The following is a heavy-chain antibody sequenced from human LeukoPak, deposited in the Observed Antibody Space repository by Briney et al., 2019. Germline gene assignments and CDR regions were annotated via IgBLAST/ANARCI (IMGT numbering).Heavy chain of an antibody. D-gene: IGHD6-19*01. Sequence: GESLKISCKGSGYSFTSYLIAWVRQMPGKGLEWMGIIYPGDSDTRYSPSFEGQVTISADKSISTAYLQWSSLKASDTAMYYCARRRGYSSGWATSGPYYFDYWGQGTLVTVSS. CDR2: IYPGDSDT. J-gene: IGHJ4*02. CDR1: GYSFTSYL. CDR3: ARRRGYSSGWATSGPYYFDY. V-gene: IGHV5-51*01.